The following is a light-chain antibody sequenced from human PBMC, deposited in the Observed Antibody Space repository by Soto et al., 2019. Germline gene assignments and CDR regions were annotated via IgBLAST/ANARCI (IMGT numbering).Light chain of an antibody. Sequence: EIVLTQSPATLSLSPGERATLSCRASQSVSSYLAWYQKKPGQAPRLLIYAASNRATGIPARFSGSGSGTDFSLTISSLEPEDFAVYYCQQYNNWPLTFGGGTKVDIK. CDR2: AAS. CDR1: QSVSSY. CDR3: QQYNNWPLT. J-gene: IGKJ4*01. V-gene: IGKV3-11*01.